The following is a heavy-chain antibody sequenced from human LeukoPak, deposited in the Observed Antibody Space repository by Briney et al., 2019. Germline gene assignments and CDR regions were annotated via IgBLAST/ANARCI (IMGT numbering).Heavy chain of an antibody. Sequence: ASVKVSCKVSGYTLTELSMHWVRQAPGKRLEWMGGFDPEDGETIYAQKFQGRVTMTEDTSTDTAYMELSSLRSEDTAVYYCATGHPACGGDCYSFDYWGQGTLVTVSS. CDR2: FDPEDGET. CDR3: ATGHPACGGDCYSFDY. CDR1: GYTLTELS. D-gene: IGHD2-21*02. J-gene: IGHJ4*02. V-gene: IGHV1-24*01.